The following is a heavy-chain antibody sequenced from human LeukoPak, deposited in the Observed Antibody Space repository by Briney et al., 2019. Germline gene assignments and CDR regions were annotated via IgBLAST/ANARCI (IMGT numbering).Heavy chain of an antibody. CDR1: GGSISSYY. V-gene: IGHV4-4*07. D-gene: IGHD6-13*01. CDR3: AKEGAAPGPDFDY. CDR2: IVPSGST. J-gene: IGHJ4*02. Sequence: KTSETLSLTCTVSGGSISSYYWSWIRQPAGKGLEWIGRIVPSGSTNYNPSLKSRVTMSVDTSKNQFSLKLNSVTAADTAVYYCAKEGAAPGPDFDYWGQGTLVIVSS.